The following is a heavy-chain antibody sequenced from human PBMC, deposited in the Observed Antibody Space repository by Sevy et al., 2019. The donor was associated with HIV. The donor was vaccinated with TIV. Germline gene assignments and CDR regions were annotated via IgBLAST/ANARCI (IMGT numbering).Heavy chain of an antibody. CDR3: VKDPLISLGADLFDY. D-gene: IGHD7-27*01. CDR2: IQYDGGNK. Sequence: GGSLRLSCATSGFTFNSHGMHWVRQAPGKGLEWVSFIQYDGGNKNYADSVKGRFTISRDNSKNTLYLQLSSLRTEDTALYYCVKDPLISLGADLFDYWGKGTLVTVSS. CDR1: GFTFNSHG. V-gene: IGHV3-30*02. J-gene: IGHJ4*02.